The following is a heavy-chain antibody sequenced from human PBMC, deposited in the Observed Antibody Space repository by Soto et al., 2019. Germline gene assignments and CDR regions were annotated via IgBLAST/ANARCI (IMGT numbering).Heavy chain of an antibody. V-gene: IGHV4-4*07. CDR1: GGSIISYY. Sequence: PSETLSLTCTVSGGSIISYYWSWIRQPAGKGLERIGRIYTSGSTNYNPSLKSRVTMSVDTSKNQFSLKLSSVTAADTAVYYCARGPYCSGGSCSSDYWGQGTLVTVSS. CDR3: ARGPYCSGGSCSSDY. J-gene: IGHJ4*02. CDR2: IYTSGST. D-gene: IGHD2-15*01.